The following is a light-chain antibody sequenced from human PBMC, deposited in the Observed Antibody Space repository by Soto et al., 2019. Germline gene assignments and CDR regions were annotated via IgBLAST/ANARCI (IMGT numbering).Light chain of an antibody. CDR3: CSYAGTRTHAV. V-gene: IGLV2-23*02. CDR2: EVS. CDR1: SSDVGSYNL. Sequence: QSALTQPASVSGSPGQSITISCTGTSSDVGSYNLVSWYQQHPGKAPKLIISEVSKRPSGISDRFSGSKSGSTASLTISGLQAEDEADYYCCSYAGTRTHAVFGGGTQLTVL. J-gene: IGLJ7*01.